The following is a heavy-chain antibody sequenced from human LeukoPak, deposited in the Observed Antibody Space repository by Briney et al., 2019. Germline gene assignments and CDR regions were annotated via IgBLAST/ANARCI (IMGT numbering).Heavy chain of an antibody. D-gene: IGHD6-13*01. CDR1: GFTVSSNY. CDR2: ISGSGGST. V-gene: IGHV3-23*01. Sequence: GGSLRLSCAASGFTVSSNYMSWVRQAPGKGLEWVSAISGSGGSTYYADSVKGRFTISRDNSKNTLYLQMNSLRAEDTAVYYCAKSLQAAAGTTEIDYWGQGTLVTVSS. CDR3: AKSLQAAAGTTEIDY. J-gene: IGHJ4*02.